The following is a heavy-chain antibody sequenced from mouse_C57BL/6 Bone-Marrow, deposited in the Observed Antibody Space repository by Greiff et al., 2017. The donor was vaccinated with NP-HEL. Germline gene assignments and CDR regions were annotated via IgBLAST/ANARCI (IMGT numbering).Heavy chain of an antibody. D-gene: IGHD4-1*01. J-gene: IGHJ3*01. V-gene: IGHV6-3*01. CDR2: IRLKSDNYAT. CDR1: GFTFSNYW. CDR3: TANRDVRFAY. Sequence: EVKVEESGGGLVQPGGTMKLSCVASGFTFSNYWMNCVRQSPEKGLEWVAQIRLKSDNYATHYAESVKGRFTISRDDSKSSVYLQMNNLRAEDTGIYYCTANRDVRFAYWGQGTLVTVSA.